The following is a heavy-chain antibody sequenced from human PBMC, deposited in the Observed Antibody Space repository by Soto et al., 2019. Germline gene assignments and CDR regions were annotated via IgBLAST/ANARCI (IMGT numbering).Heavy chain of an antibody. Sequence: SETLSLTCAVYGGSFSGYYWSWIRQPPGKGLEWIGEINHSGSTNYNPSLKSRVTISVDTSKNQFSLKLSSVTAADTAVYYCARGLVPGYSSSWFPSWFDPWGQGTLVTVSS. V-gene: IGHV4-34*01. CDR3: ARGLVPGYSSSWFPSWFDP. J-gene: IGHJ5*02. CDR1: GGSFSGYY. D-gene: IGHD6-13*01. CDR2: INHSGST.